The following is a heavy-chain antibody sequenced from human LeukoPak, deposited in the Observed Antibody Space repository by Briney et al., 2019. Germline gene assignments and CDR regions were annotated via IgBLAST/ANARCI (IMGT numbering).Heavy chain of an antibody. Sequence: SVKVSCKASGGTFSSYAISWVRQAPGQGLVWMGRIIPIFGIANYAQKFQGRVTITADKSTSTAYMELSSLRSEDTAVYYCARGGGILTGYYYYFDYWGQGTLVTVSS. CDR3: ARGGGILTGYYYYFDY. D-gene: IGHD3-9*01. CDR2: IIPIFGIA. CDR1: GGTFSSYA. J-gene: IGHJ4*02. V-gene: IGHV1-69*04.